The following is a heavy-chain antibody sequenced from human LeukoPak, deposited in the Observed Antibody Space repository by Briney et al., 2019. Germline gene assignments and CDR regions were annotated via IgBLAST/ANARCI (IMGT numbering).Heavy chain of an antibody. CDR2: ISYSGRA. D-gene: IGHD1-26*01. CDR3: ARVSAGGGSEWVDN. Sequence: KPSETLFLTCTVSGDSITDYYWSWIRQPPGKGLEWIGYISYSGRATYNPSVKSRVTISLATSRTQFSLSLTSVTAADTAVYYCARVSAGGGSEWVDNWGQGTLVTVSS. V-gene: IGHV4-59*01. CDR1: GDSITDYY. J-gene: IGHJ5*02.